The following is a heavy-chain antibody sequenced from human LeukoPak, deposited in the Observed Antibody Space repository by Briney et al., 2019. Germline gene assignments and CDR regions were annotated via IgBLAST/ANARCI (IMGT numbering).Heavy chain of an antibody. V-gene: IGHV1-2*02. J-gene: IGHJ4*02. Sequence: ASVKVSCKASGYTFTGPYIHWMRQAPGQGLEWMGWINPNSGGTKYAQKFQGRLTVTRDTSTSTAYMELSGLRADDTAAYYCARVEYCTKGVCINFDLWGQGTLVTVSS. D-gene: IGHD2-8*01. CDR3: ARVEYCTKGVCINFDL. CDR2: INPNSGGT. CDR1: GYTFTGPY.